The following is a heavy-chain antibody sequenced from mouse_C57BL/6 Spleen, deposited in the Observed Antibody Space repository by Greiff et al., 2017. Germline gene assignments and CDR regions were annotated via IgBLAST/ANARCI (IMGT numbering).Heavy chain of an antibody. J-gene: IGHJ4*01. D-gene: IGHD3-1*01. CDR2: IDPSDSET. Sequence: QVQLQQPGAELVRPGSSVKLSCKASGYTFTSYWMHWVKQRPIQGLEWIGNIDPSDSETHYNQKFKDKATLTVDKSSSTAYMQLSSLTSEDSAVYYCARGGLPSAMDYWGQGTSATVSS. V-gene: IGHV1-52*01. CDR3: ARGGLPSAMDY. CDR1: GYTFTSYW.